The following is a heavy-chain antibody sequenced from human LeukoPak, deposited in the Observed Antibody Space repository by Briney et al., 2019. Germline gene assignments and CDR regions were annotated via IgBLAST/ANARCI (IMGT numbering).Heavy chain of an antibody. V-gene: IGHV1-18*01. CDR3: ARDLVQARFFIAAAGTPGFVGMDV. CDR2: ISAYNGNT. J-gene: IGHJ6*02. D-gene: IGHD6-13*01. Sequence: ASVKVSCKASGYTFTSYGISWVRQAPGQGLGWMGWISAYNGNTNYAQKLQGRVTMTTDTSTSTAYMELRSLRSDDTAVYYCARDLVQARFFIAAAGTPGFVGMDVWGQGTTVTVSS. CDR1: GYTFTSYG.